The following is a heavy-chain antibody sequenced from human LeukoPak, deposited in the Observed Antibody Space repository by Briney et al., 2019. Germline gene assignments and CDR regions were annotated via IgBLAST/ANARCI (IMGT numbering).Heavy chain of an antibody. Sequence: PGGSLRLSCAASGFTFSSYGMHWVRQAPGKGLEWVAVIWYDGSNKYYADSVKGRFTISRDNSKNTLYLQMNSLRAEDTAVYYCARDRRTTVTTYWFDPWGQGTLVTVSS. CDR1: GFTFSSYG. CDR2: IWYDGSNK. V-gene: IGHV3-33*01. CDR3: ARDRRTTVTTYWFDP. D-gene: IGHD4-11*01. J-gene: IGHJ5*02.